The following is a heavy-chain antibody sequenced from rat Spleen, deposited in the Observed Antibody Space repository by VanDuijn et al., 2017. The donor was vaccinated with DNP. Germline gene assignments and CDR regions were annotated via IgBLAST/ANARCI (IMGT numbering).Heavy chain of an antibody. J-gene: IGHJ2*01. Sequence: EVQLVESGGGLVQPGRSLKLSCAASGFTFSKYGMAWVRQAPTTGLEWVASINPDGGSTYYRDSVKGRFTISRDNAKNTLSLQMDSLRSEETATYYCARHGEIRGSFDYWGHGVMVTVSS. CDR2: INPDGGST. D-gene: IGHD4-4*01. CDR3: ARHGEIRGSFDY. V-gene: IGHV5S13*01. CDR1: GFTFSKYG.